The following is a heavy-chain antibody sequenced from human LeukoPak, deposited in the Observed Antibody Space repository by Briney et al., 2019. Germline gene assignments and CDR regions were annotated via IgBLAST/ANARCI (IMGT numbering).Heavy chain of an antibody. V-gene: IGHV1-69*13. J-gene: IGHJ5*02. CDR1: GGTFSSYA. Sequence: ASVKVSCKASGGTFSSYAISWVRQAPGQGLEWMGGIIPIFGTANYAQKFQGRVTITADESTSTAYMELSSPRSEDTAVYYCARGGSEQWQVSRWFDPWGQGTLVTVSS. D-gene: IGHD6-19*01. CDR3: ARGGSEQWQVSRWFDP. CDR2: IIPIFGTA.